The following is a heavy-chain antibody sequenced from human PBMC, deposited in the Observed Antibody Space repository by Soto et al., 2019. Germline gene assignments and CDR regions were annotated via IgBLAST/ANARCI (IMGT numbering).Heavy chain of an antibody. CDR3: ARSSHTRSYYYMDV. CDR1: GFTFSSYW. Sequence: GGSLRLSCAASGFTFSSYWMSWVRQAPGKGLEWVANINQDGRAKYNVAYVTGRFTIYGDNAKNSLYLQMDSLRAEGTAVYYCARSSHTRSYYYMDVWGKGTTVTVSS. CDR2: INQDGRAK. V-gene: IGHV3-7*01. J-gene: IGHJ6*03.